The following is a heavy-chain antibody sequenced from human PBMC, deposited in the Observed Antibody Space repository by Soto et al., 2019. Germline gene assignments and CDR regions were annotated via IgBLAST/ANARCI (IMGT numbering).Heavy chain of an antibody. CDR2: IIPIFGTA. J-gene: IGHJ6*02. V-gene: IGHV1-69*06. CDR1: GGTFSSYA. D-gene: IGHD2-15*01. CDR3: SGGYIVVVVAATGRYYYGMDV. Sequence: QVQLVQSGAEVKKPGSSVKVSCKASGGTFSSYAISWVRQAPGQGLEWMGGIIPIFGTANYAQKFQGRVTITADKSTSTAYMELSSLRSEGTAVYYCSGGYIVVVVAATGRYYYGMDVWGQGTTDTVSS.